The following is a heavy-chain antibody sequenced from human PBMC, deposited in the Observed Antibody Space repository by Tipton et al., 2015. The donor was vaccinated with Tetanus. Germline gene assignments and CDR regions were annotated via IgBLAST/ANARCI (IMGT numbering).Heavy chain of an antibody. V-gene: IGHV4-39*07. CDR1: DESISSSSYY. CDR3: ARGSDIVVVPGVTRADWFDP. Sequence: GLVKPSETLSLTCTVSDESISSSSYYWGWIRHHPGRGLEWIASISNSGTSYNNPSFRSRVTISVDTSKNQFSLKLSSVTAADTAVYYCARGSDIVVVPGVTRADWFDPWGQGTLVTVSS. D-gene: IGHD2-2*01. CDR2: ISNSGTS. J-gene: IGHJ5*02.